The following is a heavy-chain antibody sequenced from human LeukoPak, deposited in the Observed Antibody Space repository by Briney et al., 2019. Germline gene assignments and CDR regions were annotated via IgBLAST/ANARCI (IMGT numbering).Heavy chain of an antibody. CDR2: IYYSGST. V-gene: IGHV4-59*08. D-gene: IGHD3-10*01. J-gene: IGHJ6*02. Sequence: SSETLSLTCTVSGGSISSYYWSWIRQPPGKGLEWIGYIYYSGSTNYNPSLKSRVTISVDTSKNQFSLKLSSVTAADTAVYYCARYGSGSYSFGMDVWGQGTPVTVSS. CDR1: GGSISSYY. CDR3: ARYGSGSYSFGMDV.